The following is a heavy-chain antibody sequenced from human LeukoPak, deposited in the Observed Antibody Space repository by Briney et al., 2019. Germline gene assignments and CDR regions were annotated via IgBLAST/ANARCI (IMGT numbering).Heavy chain of an antibody. D-gene: IGHD6-6*01. CDR3: ARSSRLTFDY. CDR1: GFTFSSYW. Sequence: PGGSLRLSCAASGFTFSSYWMTWVRQAPGKGLEWVANIQQDGSGKHYVDSVKGRFTISRDNAKDSLYLQMNGLRAEDTAVYYCARSSRLTFDYWGQGTLVTVSS. V-gene: IGHV3-7*01. CDR2: IQQDGSGK. J-gene: IGHJ4*02.